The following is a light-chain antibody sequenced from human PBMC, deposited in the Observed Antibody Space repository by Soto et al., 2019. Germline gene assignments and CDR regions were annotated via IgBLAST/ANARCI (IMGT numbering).Light chain of an antibody. J-gene: IGLJ2*01. V-gene: IGLV1-40*01. CDR3: QSYDSSLSVV. CDR2: GNS. Sequence: QSVLTQPPSVSGAPGQRVTISCTGSSSNIGAGYDVHWYQQRPGTDPKLLIYGNSNRPSGVPDRFSGSKSGTSASLAITGLQAEDEADYYCQSYDSSLSVVFGGGTKLTVL. CDR1: SSNIGAGYD.